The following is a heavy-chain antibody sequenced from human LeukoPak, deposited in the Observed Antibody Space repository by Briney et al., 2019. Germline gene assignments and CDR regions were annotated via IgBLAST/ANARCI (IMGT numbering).Heavy chain of an antibody. CDR2: IYPGDSDT. J-gene: IGHJ4*02. Sequence: GEALKISRKDSGYSFTSYWIGWVRQMPGKSLEWMGIIYPGDSDTRYSPSFQGQVTISADKSINTAYLQWSSLKASDTAIYYCARRGEAMDPFDYWGQGTLVTVSS. CDR3: ARRGEAMDPFDY. D-gene: IGHD5-18*01. CDR1: GYSFTSYW. V-gene: IGHV5-51*01.